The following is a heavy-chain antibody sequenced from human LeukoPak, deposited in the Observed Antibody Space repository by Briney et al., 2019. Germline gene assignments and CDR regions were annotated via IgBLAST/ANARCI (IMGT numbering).Heavy chain of an antibody. J-gene: IGHJ4*02. CDR2: ISYDGSNK. Sequence: GGSLRLSCAASGFTFSSYGMHWVRQAPGKGLEWVAVISYDGSNKYYADSVKGRFTISRDNSKNTLYLQMNSLRAEDTAVYYCAKAGDPDYWGQGTLVTVSS. V-gene: IGHV3-30*18. CDR3: AKAGDPDY. D-gene: IGHD7-27*01. CDR1: GFTFSSYG.